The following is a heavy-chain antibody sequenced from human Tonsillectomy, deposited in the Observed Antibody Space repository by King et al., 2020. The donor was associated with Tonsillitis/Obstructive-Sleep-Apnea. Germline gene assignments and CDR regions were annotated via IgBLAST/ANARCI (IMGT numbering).Heavy chain of an antibody. D-gene: IGHD3-3*01. CDR2: ISGDGGST. V-gene: IGHV3-43*02. J-gene: IGHJ4*02. Sequence: VQLVESGGGVVQPGGSLRLSCAASGFTFDDYAMHWVRQAPGKGLEWVSLISGDGGSTYYADSVKGRFTISRDNSKNSLYLQMNSLRTEDTALYYCAKGLATYDFWSGYYSRGFDYWGQGTLVTVSS. CDR1: GFTFDDYA. CDR3: AKGLATYDFWSGYYSRGFDY.